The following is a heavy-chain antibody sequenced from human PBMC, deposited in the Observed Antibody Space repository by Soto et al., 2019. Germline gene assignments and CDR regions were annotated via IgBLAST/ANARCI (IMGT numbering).Heavy chain of an antibody. J-gene: IGHJ6*02. Sequence: ASVTVSCKASGCTFTRFGISWVRQAPGQGLEWMGWISGYNGDTNYAQKFQGRVSMTIDTSTTTAYMELRSLTSDDTAVYYCAKNGQPPYYYYGLDVWGQGTKVTV. CDR1: GCTFTRFG. V-gene: IGHV1-18*01. CDR2: ISGYNGDT. CDR3: AKNGQPPYYYYGLDV. D-gene: IGHD2-8*01.